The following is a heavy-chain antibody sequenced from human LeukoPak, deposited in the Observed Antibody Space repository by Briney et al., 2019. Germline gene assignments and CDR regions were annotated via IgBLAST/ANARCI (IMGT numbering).Heavy chain of an antibody. V-gene: IGHV3-74*01. CDR1: GFTFSSYW. CDR3: ARDRDGYNSFDF. D-gene: IGHD5-24*01. Sequence: GGSLRLSCAASGFTFSSYWMHWVRQAPGKGLVWVARLNRDGSSTNYADSVKGRFTISRDNAKNTLHLLMNSLRVEDTAVYYCARDRDGYNSFDFWGQGTLVTVSS. J-gene: IGHJ4*02. CDR2: LNRDGSST.